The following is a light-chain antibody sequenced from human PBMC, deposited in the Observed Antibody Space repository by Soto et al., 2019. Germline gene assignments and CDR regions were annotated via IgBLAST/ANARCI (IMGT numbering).Light chain of an antibody. J-gene: IGKJ5*01. Sequence: DIQMTQSPSTLSASVGDRVTITCRASQGISSYLVWYQQKPGKAPKNLIYSASTLQSGVPSRFSGSGSGTDFTLTISSLEPEDFAVYYCQQRSNWPPITFGQGTRLEI. CDR1: QGISSY. V-gene: IGKV1-9*01. CDR2: SAS. CDR3: QQRSNWPPIT.